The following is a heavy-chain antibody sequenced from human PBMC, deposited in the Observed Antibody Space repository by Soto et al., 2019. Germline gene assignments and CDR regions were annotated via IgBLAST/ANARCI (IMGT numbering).Heavy chain of an antibody. Sequence: GGSLRLSCAASGFTFSSYGMHWVRQAPGKGLEWVAVIWYDGSNKYYADSVKGRFTISRDNSKNTLYLQMNSLRAEDTAVYYCARDSWYCSGGSCSRGPGYWGQGTLVTVSS. V-gene: IGHV3-33*01. CDR3: ARDSWYCSGGSCSRGPGY. J-gene: IGHJ4*02. CDR2: IWYDGSNK. CDR1: GFTFSSYG. D-gene: IGHD2-15*01.